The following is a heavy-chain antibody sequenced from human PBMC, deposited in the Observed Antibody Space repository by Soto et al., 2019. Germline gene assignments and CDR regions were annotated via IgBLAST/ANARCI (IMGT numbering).Heavy chain of an antibody. Sequence: SETLSLTCAVSSYSISGGFYWAWIRQPPGKGLEWIGNIYHSGSAHYNPSLKSRVTMSVDTSKNNFSLRLTSVTDADTAVYYCARVTIFEYWFDPWGQGILVT. J-gene: IGHJ5*02. CDR3: ARVTIFEYWFDP. CDR2: IYHSGSA. V-gene: IGHV4-38-2*01. D-gene: IGHD3-3*01. CDR1: SYSISGGFY.